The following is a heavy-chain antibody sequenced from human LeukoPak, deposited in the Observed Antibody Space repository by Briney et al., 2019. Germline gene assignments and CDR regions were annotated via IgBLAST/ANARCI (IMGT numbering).Heavy chain of an antibody. J-gene: IGHJ4*02. V-gene: IGHV3-23*01. D-gene: IGHD3-10*01. CDR3: AKDDYYYDSGSLLPDY. CDR2: ISGSGGST. CDR1: GFTFSSYA. Sequence: GGSLRLSCAASGFTFSSYAVSWVRQAPGKGLEWVSAISGSGGSTYYADSVKGRFTISRDNSKNTLYLQMNSLRAEDTAVYYCAKDDYYYDSGSLLPDYWGQGTLVTVSS.